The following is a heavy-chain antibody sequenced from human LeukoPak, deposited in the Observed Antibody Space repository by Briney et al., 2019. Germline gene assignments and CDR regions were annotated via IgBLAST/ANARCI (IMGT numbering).Heavy chain of an antibody. CDR3: ARDGDLD. CDR1: GFPFSSYA. Sequence: QPGRSLRLSCAASGFPFSSYAMHWVRQAPGKGLEWVAVISYDGSNKYYADSVKGRFTISRDNSKNTLYLQMNSLRAEDTAVYYCARDGDLDWGQGTLVTVSS. CDR2: ISYDGSNK. V-gene: IGHV3-30-3*01. D-gene: IGHD7-27*01. J-gene: IGHJ4*02.